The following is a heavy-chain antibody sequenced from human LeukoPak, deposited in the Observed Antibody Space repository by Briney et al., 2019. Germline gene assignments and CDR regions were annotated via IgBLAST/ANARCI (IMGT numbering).Heavy chain of an antibody. CDR1: GHTFTTNF. Sequence: ASVKVSCKASGHTFTTNFWHWLRQAPGQGLEWMAVLNPSDGDTTYAQKFQGRITMTRDTSTGTVYMELSSLRSEDTAVYYCAGETNAFDYWGQGTLVTVSS. J-gene: IGHJ4*02. CDR3: AGETNAFDY. CDR2: LNPSDGDT. V-gene: IGHV1-46*03.